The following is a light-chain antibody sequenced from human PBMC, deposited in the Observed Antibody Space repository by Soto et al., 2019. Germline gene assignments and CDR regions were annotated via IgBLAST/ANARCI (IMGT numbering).Light chain of an antibody. CDR3: AAWDDSLGGSWV. V-gene: IGLV1-47*01. J-gene: IGLJ3*02. CDR1: SYNIGRNY. CDR2: RDN. Sequence: QPVLTQPPSASGTPGQRVTTSCSGTSYNIGRNYVFWYQQLPGAAPKLLIYRDNQRPSGVPDRFSASKSGTSASLAISGLRSEDEADYYCAAWDDSLGGSWVFGGGTKLTVL.